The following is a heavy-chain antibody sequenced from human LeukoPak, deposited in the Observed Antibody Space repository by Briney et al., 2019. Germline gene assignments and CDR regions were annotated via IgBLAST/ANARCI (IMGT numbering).Heavy chain of an antibody. D-gene: IGHD5-24*01. CDR1: GFSLSSPGMC. CDR2: IDWDYDT. J-gene: IGHJ3*02. V-gene: IGHV2-70*11. CDR3: ARIPLRDDYQSYAFDM. Sequence: SGPALLQPPQTLTLTCTFYGFSLSSPGMCVSWIRQPPGKALEWLPRIDWDYDTYYNTSLKTRLTISKDTPKNQVVLTMTNMDPVDTATYYCARIPLRDDYQSYAFDMWGQGTMVSVSS.